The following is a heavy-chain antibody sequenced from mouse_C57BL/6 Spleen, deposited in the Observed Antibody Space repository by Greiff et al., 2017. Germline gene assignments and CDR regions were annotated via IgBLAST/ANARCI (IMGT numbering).Heavy chain of an antibody. Sequence: VKLQQPGAELVSPGSSVKLSCKASGYTFTSYWMPWVKQRPIQGLEWIGNIDPSDSEPHSNQKFKDKATLTVDKSASTAYMPLSSLTSEDSAVYYCARLTTVVERYYFDYWGQGTTLTVSS. J-gene: IGHJ2*01. CDR1: GYTFTSYW. D-gene: IGHD1-1*01. V-gene: IGHV1-52*01. CDR2: IDPSDSEP. CDR3: ARLTTVVERYYFDY.